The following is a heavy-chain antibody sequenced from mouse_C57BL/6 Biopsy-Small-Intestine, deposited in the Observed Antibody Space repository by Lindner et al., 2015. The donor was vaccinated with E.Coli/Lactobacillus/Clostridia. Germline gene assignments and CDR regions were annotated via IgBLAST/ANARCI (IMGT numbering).Heavy chain of an antibody. CDR3: AKGPHYYDGSYGDY. CDR2: INPYNDGT. V-gene: IGHV1-14*01. CDR1: GYTFTNYI. J-gene: IGHJ2*01. Sequence: VQLQESGPELVKPGASVKMSCKASGYTFTNYIIHWVNQKPGQGLEWIGCINPYNDGTKYNEKFKGKATLTSDKSSSTAYMELSSLTSEDTAVYYCAKGPHYYDGSYGDYWGQGTTLTVSS. D-gene: IGHD1-1*01.